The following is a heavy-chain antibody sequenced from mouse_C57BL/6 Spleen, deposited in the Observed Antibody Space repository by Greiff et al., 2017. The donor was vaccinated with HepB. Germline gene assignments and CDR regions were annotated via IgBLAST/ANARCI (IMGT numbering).Heavy chain of an antibody. CDR2: IYPGDGDT. V-gene: IGHV1-82*01. CDR1: GYAFSSSW. Sequence: VQLQESGPELVKPGASVKISCKASGYAFSSSWMNWVKQRPGKGLEWIGRIYPGDGDTNYNGKFKGKATLTADKSSSTAYMQRSSLTSEDSAVYFCARGDYYGSSYGYFDYWGQGTTLTVSS. CDR3: ARGDYYGSSYGYFDY. J-gene: IGHJ2*01. D-gene: IGHD1-1*01.